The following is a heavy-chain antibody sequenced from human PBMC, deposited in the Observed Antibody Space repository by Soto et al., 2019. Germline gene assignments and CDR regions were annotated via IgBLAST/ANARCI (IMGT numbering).Heavy chain of an antibody. V-gene: IGHV3-53*01. CDR1: GITVSGNY. J-gene: IGHJ4*02. CDR3: ARVPHRFRSSSNYI. Sequence: GGSLRLSCAASGITVSGNYMAWVRQAPGKGLEWVSLIYSGGSTFYTDSVRGRFIISRDNSKNTLYLQMNSLRAEDTAMYYCARVPHRFRSSSNYIWGQGTLVTVSS. D-gene: IGHD6-6*01. CDR2: IYSGGST.